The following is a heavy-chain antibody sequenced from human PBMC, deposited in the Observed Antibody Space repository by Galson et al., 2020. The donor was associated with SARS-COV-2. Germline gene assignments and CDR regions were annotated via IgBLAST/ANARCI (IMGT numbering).Heavy chain of an antibody. CDR3: AKDRGYYSGIDAFDI. D-gene: IGHD3-22*01. Sequence: GGSLRLSCAASDFTFSTYTMSWVRQAPGKGLECVSAIGPGGGTTHYADSVRGRFTISRDNSKNTLYLQMNSLRAEDTAVYYCAKDRGYYSGIDAFDIWGQGTVVTVSS. V-gene: IGHV3-23*01. CDR1: DFTFSTYT. CDR2: IGPGGGTT. J-gene: IGHJ3*02.